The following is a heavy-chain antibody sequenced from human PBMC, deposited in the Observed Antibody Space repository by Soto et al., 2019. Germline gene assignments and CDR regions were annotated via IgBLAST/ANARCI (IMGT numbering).Heavy chain of an antibody. Sequence: PSETLSLTCTVSGGSTSSYYWSWIRQPPGKGLEWIGYIYYSGSTNYNPSLKSRVTISVDTSKNQFSLKLSSVTAADTAVYYCARDRPYRSRATGRGNWFDPWGQGTLVTVSS. CDR2: IYYSGST. D-gene: IGHD6-19*01. J-gene: IGHJ5*02. CDR1: GGSTSSYY. CDR3: ARDRPYRSRATGRGNWFDP. V-gene: IGHV4-59*01.